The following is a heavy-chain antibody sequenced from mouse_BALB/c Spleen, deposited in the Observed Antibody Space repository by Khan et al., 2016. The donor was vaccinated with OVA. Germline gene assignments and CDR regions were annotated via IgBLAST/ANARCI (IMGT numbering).Heavy chain of an antibody. CDR3: ARMARTIN. J-gene: IGHJ2*01. V-gene: IGHV5-6-3*01. CDR2: INSNGGST. Sequence: DVKLVESGGGLVQPGGSLKLSCAASGFTFSSYGMSWVRQTPDKRLELVATINSNGGSTYYPDSVKGRFTISRDNAKNTLYLQMSSLKSEDTAMYYCARMARTINWGQGTTLTDSS. CDR1: GFTFSSYG.